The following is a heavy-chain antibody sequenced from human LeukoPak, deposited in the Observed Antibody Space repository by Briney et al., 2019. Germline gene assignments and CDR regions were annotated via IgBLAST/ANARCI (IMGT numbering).Heavy chain of an antibody. Sequence: GGSLRLSCTASGFTLSSYEMSWIRQAPGKGLEWVATISYDGSNKYYADSVKGRFTISRDNSKNTLYLQMNSLRAEDTAVYYCSKLSDSGSQNDYMDVWGKGTTVTVSS. J-gene: IGHJ6*03. CDR3: SKLSDSGSQNDYMDV. CDR1: GFTLSSYE. V-gene: IGHV3-30*18. CDR2: ISYDGSNK. D-gene: IGHD1-26*01.